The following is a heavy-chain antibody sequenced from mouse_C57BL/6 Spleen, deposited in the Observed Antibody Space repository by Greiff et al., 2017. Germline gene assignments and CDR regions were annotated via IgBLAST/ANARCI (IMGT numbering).Heavy chain of an antibody. CDR3: ARAGSNDGYFDV. Sequence: VQLQQPGAELVKPGASVKLSCKASGYTFTSYWMHWVKQRPGQGLEWIGMIHPNSGSTNYNEKFKSKATLTVDKSSSTAYMQLSSLTSEDSAVYYCARAGSNDGYFDVWGTGTTVTVSS. V-gene: IGHV1-64*01. D-gene: IGHD2-12*01. CDR2: IHPNSGST. CDR1: GYTFTSYW. J-gene: IGHJ1*03.